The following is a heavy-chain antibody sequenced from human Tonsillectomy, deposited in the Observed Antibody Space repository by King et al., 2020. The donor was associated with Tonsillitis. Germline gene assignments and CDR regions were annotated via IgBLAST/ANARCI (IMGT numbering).Heavy chain of an antibody. CDR3: AKNDYNNYGGDY. CDR1: RFTFSHYG. CDR2: VENDAMTT. J-gene: IGHJ4*02. D-gene: IGHD4-11*01. V-gene: IGHV3-30*02. Sequence: VQLVESGGGVIQPGGSLRLSCAASRFTFSHYGMHWVRQAPGKGLEWVAFVENDAMTTSYADSVKGRFTISRDNSKNMVYLQMNSLRAEDTAVYYCAKNDYNNYGGDYWGQGTLVTGSS.